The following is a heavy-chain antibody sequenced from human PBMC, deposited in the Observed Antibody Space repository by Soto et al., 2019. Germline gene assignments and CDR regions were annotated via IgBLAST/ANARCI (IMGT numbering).Heavy chain of an antibody. CDR1: GGTFSSYA. V-gene: IGHV1-69*01. CDR3: ARYTVTTTHYYYYYRMDV. D-gene: IGHD4-17*01. CDR2: IIPIFGTA. J-gene: IGHJ6*02. Sequence: QVPLVQSGAEVKKPGSSVKVSCKASGGTFSSYAISWVRQAPGQGLEWMGGIIPIFGTANYAQKFQGRVTITADESTSTAYMELSSLRSEDTAVYYCARYTVTTTHYYYYYRMDVWGQGTTVTVSS.